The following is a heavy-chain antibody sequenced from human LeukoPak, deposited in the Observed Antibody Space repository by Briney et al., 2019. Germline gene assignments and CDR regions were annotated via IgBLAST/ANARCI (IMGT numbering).Heavy chain of an antibody. D-gene: IGHD1-26*01. CDR2: IYYSGSA. CDR1: GGSISSYY. CDR3: ASSIVGATLPRASGAFDI. Sequence: SETPSLTCTVSGGSISSYYWSWIRQPPGKGLEWIGYIYYSGSANYNPSLKSRVTISVDTSKNQFSLKLSSVTAADTAVYYCASSIVGATLPRASGAFDIWGQGTMVTVSS. J-gene: IGHJ3*02. V-gene: IGHV4-59*08.